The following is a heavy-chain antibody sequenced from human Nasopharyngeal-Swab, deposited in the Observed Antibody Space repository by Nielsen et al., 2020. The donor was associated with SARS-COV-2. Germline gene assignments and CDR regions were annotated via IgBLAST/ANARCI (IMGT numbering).Heavy chain of an antibody. D-gene: IGHD4-23*01. J-gene: IGHJ4*02. V-gene: IGHV3-48*03. Sequence: WIRQPPGKGLEWVSAISGSGSTIYYADSVKGRFTISRDNAKNSLYLQMNSLRAEDTAVYYCARVSDYGGNTDYWGQGTLVTVSS. CDR3: ARVSDYGGNTDY. CDR2: ISGSGSTI.